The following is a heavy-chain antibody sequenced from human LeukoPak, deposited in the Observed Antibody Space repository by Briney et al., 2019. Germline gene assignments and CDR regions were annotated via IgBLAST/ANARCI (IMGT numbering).Heavy chain of an antibody. J-gene: IGHJ2*01. CDR1: GFTFTSYG. V-gene: IGHV3-30*02. CDR2: IRYDGSNK. CDR3: AKNNDYGGSYWYFDL. D-gene: IGHD4-23*01. Sequence: GGSLRLSCAASGFTFTSYGIHWVRQAPGKGLEWVAFIRYDGSNKYYADSVKGRFTISRDNSKNTLYLQMNSLRAEDTAVYYCAKNNDYGGSYWYFDLWGRGTLVTVSS.